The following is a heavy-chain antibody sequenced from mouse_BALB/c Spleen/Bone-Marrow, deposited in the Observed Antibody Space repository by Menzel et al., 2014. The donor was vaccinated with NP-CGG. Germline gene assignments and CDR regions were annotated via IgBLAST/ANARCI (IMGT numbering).Heavy chain of an antibody. J-gene: IGHJ2*01. V-gene: IGHV1-19*01. CDR1: GYTFTDYY. D-gene: IGHD2-1*01. CDR3: ARPRYYGNYVDY. CDR2: VNPYNGGT. Sequence: VQLQQSGPELVKPGASVKMSCKASGYTFTDYYMDWVKQSHGESFEWIGRVNPYNGGTSYNQKFKGKATLTVDKSSSTAYMELNSLTSEDSAVYCCARPRYYGNYVDYWGQGTTLTVSS.